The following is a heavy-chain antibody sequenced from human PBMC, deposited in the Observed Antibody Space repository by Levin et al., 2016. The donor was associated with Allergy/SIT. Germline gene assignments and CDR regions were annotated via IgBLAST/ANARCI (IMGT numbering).Heavy chain of an antibody. CDR2: IKQDGSEK. V-gene: IGHV3-7*03. D-gene: IGHD6-13*01. CDR1: GFTFSSYW. Sequence: GESLKISCAASGFTFSSYWMSWVRQAPGKGLEWVANIKQDGSEKYYVDSVKGRFTISRDNAKNSLYLQMNSLRAEDTAVYYCARDHSSSWYSYYYYGMDVWGQGTTVTVSS. CDR3: ARDHSSSWYSYYYYGMDV. J-gene: IGHJ6*02.